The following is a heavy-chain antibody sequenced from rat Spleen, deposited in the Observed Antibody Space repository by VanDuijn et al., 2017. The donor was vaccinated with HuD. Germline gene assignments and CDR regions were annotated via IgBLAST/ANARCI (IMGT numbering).Heavy chain of an antibody. CDR2: IWTGGNT. Sequence: QVQLKESGPGLVQPSQTLSLTCTASGFSLTSYNVHWVRQSTGKGLEWLGLIWTGGNTGYNSALKSRLTFSRDTSKSQVFLRMNSLQTEDTAIYFCSRDEYRDNWGFSYWGQGTLVTVSS. D-gene: IGHD1-5*01. J-gene: IGHJ3*01. CDR3: SRDEYRDNWGFSY. V-gene: IGHV2-30*01. CDR1: GFSLTSYN.